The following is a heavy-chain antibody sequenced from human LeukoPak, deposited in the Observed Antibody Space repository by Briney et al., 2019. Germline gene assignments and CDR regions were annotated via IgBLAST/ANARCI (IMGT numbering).Heavy chain of an antibody. CDR1: GGTFSSYA. D-gene: IGHD1-26*01. V-gene: IGHV1-69*13. CDR3: ASSSGGELLRGIEWYFDL. Sequence: ASVKVSCKASGGTFSSYAISWVRQAPGQGLEWMGGIIPIFGTANYAQKFQGRVTITADESTSTAYMELSSLRSEDTAVYYCASSSGGELLRGIEWYFDLWGRGTLVTVSS. J-gene: IGHJ2*01. CDR2: IIPIFGTA.